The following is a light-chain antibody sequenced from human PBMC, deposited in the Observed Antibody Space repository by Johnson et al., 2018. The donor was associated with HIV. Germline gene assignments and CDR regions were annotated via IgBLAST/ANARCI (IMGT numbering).Light chain of an antibody. CDR1: SSNIGNNY. CDR3: GTWDTSLGVYV. J-gene: IGLJ1*01. Sequence: QSVLTQPPSVSAAPGQKVTISCSGSSSNIGNNYVSWYQQLPGTAPKLLIYDNHKRPSGIPDRFSGSKSGTSVTLAITGLQTGDEADYYCGTWDTSLGVYVFGTGTKVTVL. CDR2: DNH. V-gene: IGLV1-51*01.